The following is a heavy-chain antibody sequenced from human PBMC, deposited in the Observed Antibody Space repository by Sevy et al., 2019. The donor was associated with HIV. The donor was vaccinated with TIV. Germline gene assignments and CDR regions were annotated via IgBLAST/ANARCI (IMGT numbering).Heavy chain of an antibody. CDR2: ISYDGSNK. J-gene: IGHJ4*02. V-gene: IGHV3-30*18. CDR3: AKDRLRFLEGDAFDY. D-gene: IGHD3-3*01. Sequence: GGSLRLSCAASGFTFSSYGMHWARQAPGKGLEWVAVISYDGSNKYYADSVKGRFTISRDNSKNTLYLQMNSLRAEDTAVYYCAKDRLRFLEGDAFDYWGQGTLVTVSS. CDR1: GFTFSSYG.